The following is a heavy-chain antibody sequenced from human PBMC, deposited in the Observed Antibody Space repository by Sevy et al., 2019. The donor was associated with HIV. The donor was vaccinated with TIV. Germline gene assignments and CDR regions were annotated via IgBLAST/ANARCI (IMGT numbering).Heavy chain of an antibody. Sequence: GGSLRPSCATSEFTFSSYSMNWVRQAPGNGLEWVSSISGGGTYIYYADSVKGRFTISRDNAKNSLSLQMNSLRAEDTAVYYCARGTHDYGDYDRDAFDIWGQGTMVTVSS. CDR3: ARGTHDYGDYDRDAFDI. D-gene: IGHD4-17*01. J-gene: IGHJ3*02. CDR1: EFTFSSYS. V-gene: IGHV3-21*01. CDR2: ISGGGTYI.